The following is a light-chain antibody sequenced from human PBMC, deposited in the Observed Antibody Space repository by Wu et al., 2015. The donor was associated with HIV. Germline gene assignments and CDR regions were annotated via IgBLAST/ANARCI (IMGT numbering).Light chain of an antibody. Sequence: ELVLTQSPATLSLSPGEKPPSPVGPVRVLVPSLAWYQHKPGQAPRLLIYDASNRATGIPARFSGSGSGTDFTLTISSLEPGDFGVYYCQQRKSWGTFGGGTKVEIK. CDR1: RVLVP. CDR3: QQRKSWGT. V-gene: IGKV3-11*01. J-gene: IGKJ4*01. CDR2: DAS.